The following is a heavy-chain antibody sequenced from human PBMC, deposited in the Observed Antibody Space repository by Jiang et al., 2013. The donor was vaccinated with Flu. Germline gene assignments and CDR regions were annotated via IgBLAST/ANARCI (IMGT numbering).Heavy chain of an antibody. J-gene: IGHJ6*02. Sequence: SGAEVKKPGASVKVSCKASGYTFTSYYMHWVRQAPGQGLEWMGIINPSGGSTSYAQKFQGRVTMTRDTSTSTVYMELSSLRSEDTAVYYCARAGSGDCTNGVCYIYYYYGMDVWGQGTTVTVSS. CDR2: INPSGGST. V-gene: IGHV1-46*03. CDR3: ARAGSGDCTNGVCYIYYYYGMDV. CDR1: GYTFTSYY. D-gene: IGHD2-8*01.